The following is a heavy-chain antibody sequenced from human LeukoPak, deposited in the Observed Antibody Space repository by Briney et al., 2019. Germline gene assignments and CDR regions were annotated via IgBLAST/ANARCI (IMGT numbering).Heavy chain of an antibody. J-gene: IGHJ4*02. D-gene: IGHD4-17*01. CDR1: GGSIGTSAYW. CDR3: ARVALGRHGDYVDS. CDR2: IQYSGST. Sequence: SETLSLTCTVSGGSIGTSAYWWGWIRQPPGKGLEWIGIIQYSGSTYYNPSLKSRVTISIDTSKNQFSLKLNSVTAADAAIYYCARVALGRHGDYVDSWGQGSLVTVSS. V-gene: IGHV4-39*07.